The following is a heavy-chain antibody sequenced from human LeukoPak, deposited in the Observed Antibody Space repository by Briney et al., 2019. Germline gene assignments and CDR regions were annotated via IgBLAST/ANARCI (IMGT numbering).Heavy chain of an antibody. CDR3: ARGRPAHYFDS. CDR1: GFTVSSTY. J-gene: IGHJ4*02. V-gene: IGHV3-66*01. Sequence: TGGSLRLSCSASGFTVSSTYLTWLRQAPGKGLEWLSGIYSGGYTYYADSVKGRFFISRDISANMVYLQMNSLSVEDTAVYFCARGRPAHYFDSWGPGTLVTVS. D-gene: IGHD6-6*01. CDR2: IYSGGYT.